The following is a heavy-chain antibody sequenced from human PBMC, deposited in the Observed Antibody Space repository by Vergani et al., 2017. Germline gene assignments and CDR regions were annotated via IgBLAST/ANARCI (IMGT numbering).Heavy chain of an antibody. V-gene: IGHV3-13*01. D-gene: IGHD5-18*01. CDR3: ARGYSYDAFDI. J-gene: IGHJ3*02. CDR1: GFTFSSYD. CDR2: IGTAGDT. Sequence: EVQLVESGGGLVQPGGSLRLSCAASGFTFSSYDMHWVRQATGKGLEWVSAIGTAGDTYYPGSVKGRFTIARENAKNSLYLQMNSLRAGDTAVYYCARGYSYDAFDIWGQGTMVTVSS.